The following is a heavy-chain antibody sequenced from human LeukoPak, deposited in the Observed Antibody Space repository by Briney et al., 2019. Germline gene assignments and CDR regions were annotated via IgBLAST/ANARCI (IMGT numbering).Heavy chain of an antibody. CDR2: VYYGRTT. CDR3: VRHDGRGGATMGAFDS. Sequence: SETLSLTCTVSAGSFISSSHHWGWIRQSPGKGLEWIGTVYYGRTTYYNPSLDCRVTISLDTSANHFSLQLNSVTAADTAVYYCVRHDGRGGATMGAFDSWGQGSLVTVSS. V-gene: IGHV4-39*01. J-gene: IGHJ5*01. D-gene: IGHD5-12*01. CDR1: AGSFISSSHH.